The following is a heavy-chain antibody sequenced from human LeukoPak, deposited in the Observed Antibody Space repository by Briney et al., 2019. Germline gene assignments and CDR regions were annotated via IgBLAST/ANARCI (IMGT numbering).Heavy chain of an antibody. V-gene: IGHV4-31*03. CDR1: GGSISSGGYY. CDR3: ARGRLVMATPWGNWFDP. CDR2: IYYSGST. D-gene: IGHD5-24*01. Sequence: SETLSLTCTVSGGSISSGGYYWSWIRQRPGKGLEWIGYIYYSGSTYYNPSLKSRVTISVDTSKNQFSLKLSSVTAADTAVYYCARGRLVMATPWGNWFDPWGQGTLVTVSS. J-gene: IGHJ5*02.